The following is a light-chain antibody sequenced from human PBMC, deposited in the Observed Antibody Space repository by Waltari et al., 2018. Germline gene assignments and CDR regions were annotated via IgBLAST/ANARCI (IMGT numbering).Light chain of an antibody. CDR3: SSVTSTTTWV. CDR1: SSAFGNYNH. J-gene: IGLJ3*02. Sequence: QSALTQPASVSGSPGQSITISCTGTSSAFGNYNHVSWFQQHPDKAPKRSIYEVRDRPSGVSERFSGTKSANTASLTISGLQAEDEAHYYCSSVTSTTTWVFGGGTKLTVL. V-gene: IGLV2-14*01. CDR2: EVR.